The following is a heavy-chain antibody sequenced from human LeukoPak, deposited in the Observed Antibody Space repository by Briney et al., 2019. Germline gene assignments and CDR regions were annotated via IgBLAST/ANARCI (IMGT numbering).Heavy chain of an antibody. CDR2: IYYTGDT. Sequence: SEPVSLTCTVSGGSLKGYYWRWVRQPTGKRLEWISYIYYTGDTRYNPSLKSRVTISLDTSKNQFSLKLTSMTAADTAVYYCARGPDDFDYWGQGILVTVSS. V-gene: IGHV4-59*01. CDR1: GGSLKGYY. J-gene: IGHJ4*02. CDR3: ARGPDDFDY.